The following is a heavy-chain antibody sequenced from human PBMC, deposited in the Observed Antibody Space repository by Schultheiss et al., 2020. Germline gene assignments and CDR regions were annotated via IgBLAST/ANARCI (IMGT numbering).Heavy chain of an antibody. CDR1: GGSISSYY. J-gene: IGHJ6*02. D-gene: IGHD5-12*01. CDR2: IYYSGST. Sequence: SETVSLTCTVSGGSISSYYWSWIRQPPGKGLEWIGYIYYSGSTNYNPSLKSRVTISVDTSKNQFSLKLSSVTAADTAVYYCARGVATPEPNGMDVWGQGTTGNVSS. V-gene: IGHV4-59*01. CDR3: ARGVATPEPNGMDV.